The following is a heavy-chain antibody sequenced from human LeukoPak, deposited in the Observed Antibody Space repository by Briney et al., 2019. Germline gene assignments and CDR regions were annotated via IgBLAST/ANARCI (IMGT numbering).Heavy chain of an antibody. CDR1: GGYISTYY. V-gene: IGHV4-4*07. Sequence: SETLSLTCTVSGGYISTYYWSWIRQPAGKGLEWIGRIYSSGSANYNPSLKSRLAMSVDTSKNQFSLKLSSVTAADTAVYYCARGGENSSGYYYAPWGQGTLVTVSS. CDR3: ARGGENSSGYYYAP. CDR2: IYSSGSA. J-gene: IGHJ5*02. D-gene: IGHD3-22*01.